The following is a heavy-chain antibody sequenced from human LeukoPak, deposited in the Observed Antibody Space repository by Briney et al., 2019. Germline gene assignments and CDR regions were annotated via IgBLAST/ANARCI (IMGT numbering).Heavy chain of an antibody. CDR1: GGSISSSSYY. V-gene: IGHV4-39*07. CDR3: ARDWNRYAY. Sequence: SGTLSLTCTVSGGSISSSSYYWGWIRQPPGKGLDWIGGIYYSGSTYYNPSLKSRVTISVDTSKNQFSLKLSSVTAADTAVYYCARDWNRYAYWGQGTLVTVSS. CDR2: IYYSGST. D-gene: IGHD1-1*01. J-gene: IGHJ4*02.